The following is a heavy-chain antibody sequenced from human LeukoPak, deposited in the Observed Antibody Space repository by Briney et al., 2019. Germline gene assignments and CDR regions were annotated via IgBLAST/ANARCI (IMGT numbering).Heavy chain of an antibody. D-gene: IGHD3-10*01. CDR3: ARGRGSGSYKNYYYMDV. CDR1: GGSFSGYY. J-gene: IGHJ6*03. V-gene: IGHV4-34*01. CDR2: INHSGST. Sequence: SETLSLTCAVYGGSFSGYYWSWIRQPPGKGLEWIGEINHSGSTNYNPSLKSRVTMSVDTSKNQFSLKLSSVTAADTAVYYCARGRGSGSYKNYYYMDVWGKGTTVTVSS.